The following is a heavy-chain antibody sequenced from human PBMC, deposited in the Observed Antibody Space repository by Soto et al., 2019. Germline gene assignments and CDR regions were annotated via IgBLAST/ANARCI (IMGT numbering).Heavy chain of an antibody. CDR1: GFTLDDYA. CDR2: INWNSGSI. D-gene: IGHD6-13*01. CDR3: VKDESINWYSGHFRH. V-gene: IGHV3-9*01. Sequence: GGTLRLSCSASGFTLDDYAMHWVRQVPGKGLEWVSGINWNSGSIGYGVSVKGRFAISRDNAENSLHLQMNSLSAEDTAFYYCVKDESINWYSGHFRHWGQGTLDTFSS. J-gene: IGHJ1*01.